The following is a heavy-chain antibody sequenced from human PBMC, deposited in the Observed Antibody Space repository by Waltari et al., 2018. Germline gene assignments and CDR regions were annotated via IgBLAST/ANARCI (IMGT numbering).Heavy chain of an antibody. CDR3: ASDTGALWMDV. J-gene: IGHJ6*02. Sequence: QVQLVQSGAEVKKPGASVNISCTTSEYTFPRYYVHWVRQAPGQGLEWMGIINPSGGSTIYAQKFQGRVTMTRDTSTSTVYMELSSLRSEDTAVYYCASDTGALWMDVWGQGTTVTVSS. V-gene: IGHV1-46*01. CDR1: EYTFPRYY. D-gene: IGHD2-21*01. CDR2: INPSGGST.